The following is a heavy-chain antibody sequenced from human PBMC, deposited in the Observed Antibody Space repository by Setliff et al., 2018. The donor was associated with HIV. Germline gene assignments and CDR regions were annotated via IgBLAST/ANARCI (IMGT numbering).Heavy chain of an antibody. CDR2: INHSGSN. V-gene: IGHV4-34*01. D-gene: IGHD1-1*01. CDR3: TRHWRGGLDY. CDR1: GGSFSGYY. Sequence: SETLSLTCAVYGGSFSGYYWSWIRQPPGKGLEWIGEINHSGSNNYNPSLKSRVTLSVDTSKNLFSLKMSSVTAADTAVYYCTRHWRGGLDYWGQGTLVTVSS. J-gene: IGHJ4*02.